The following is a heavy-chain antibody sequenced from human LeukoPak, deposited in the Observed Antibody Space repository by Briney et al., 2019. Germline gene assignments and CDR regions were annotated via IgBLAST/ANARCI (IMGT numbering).Heavy chain of an antibody. CDR1: GFTFSSYA. Sequence: GRSLRLSCAASGFTFSSYAMHWVRQAPGKGLEWVAVISYDGSDKYYADSVKGRFTISRDNSKNTLYLQMNSLRPEDTAVYYCAKGFFKFWSGYYYFDYWGQGTLVTVSS. D-gene: IGHD3-3*01. CDR2: ISYDGSDK. V-gene: IGHV3-30*04. CDR3: AKGFFKFWSGYYYFDY. J-gene: IGHJ4*02.